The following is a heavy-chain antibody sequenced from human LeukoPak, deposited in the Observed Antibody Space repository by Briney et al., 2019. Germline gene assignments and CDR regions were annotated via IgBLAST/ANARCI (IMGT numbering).Heavy chain of an antibody. CDR2: ISYSGST. D-gene: IGHD1-7*01. CDR1: GGSISSHY. CDR3: ARGNWNYASFWFDP. Sequence: SETLSLTCTVSGGSISSHYWSWIRQPPGKGLEWIGYISYSGSTNYNPSLKSRVSISVETSKNQFSLKPSSVTAADTAVYYCARGNWNYASFWFDPWGQGTLVTVSS. V-gene: IGHV4-59*11. J-gene: IGHJ5*02.